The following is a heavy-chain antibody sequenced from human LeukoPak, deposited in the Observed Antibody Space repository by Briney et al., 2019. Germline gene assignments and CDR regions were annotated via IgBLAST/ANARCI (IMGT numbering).Heavy chain of an antibody. CDR2: IYPGDSDG. Sequence: KFGESLKISCQGSGYSFNSYWIAWVRQMPGEGLEWMGIIYPGDSDGRYSPSFEGQVTISADTSINTAYVQWSSLKASDTAIYYCARVIVGGASDWYFDVWGRGTLVTVS. CDR1: GYSFNSYW. CDR3: ARVIVGGASDWYFDV. D-gene: IGHD2-15*01. J-gene: IGHJ2*01. V-gene: IGHV5-51*01.